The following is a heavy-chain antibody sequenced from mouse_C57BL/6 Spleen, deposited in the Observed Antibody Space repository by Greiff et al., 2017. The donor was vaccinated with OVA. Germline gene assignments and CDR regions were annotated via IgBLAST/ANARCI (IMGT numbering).Heavy chain of an antibody. Sequence: QVQLQQSGAELVRPGTSVKVSCKASGYAFTNYLIEWVKQRPGQGLEWIGVINPGSGGTNYNEKFKGKATLTADKPSSTAYMQLSSLTSEDSAVYCCARPVTAQARCDYYAMDYWGQGTSVTVSS. V-gene: IGHV1-54*01. D-gene: IGHD3-2*02. CDR1: GYAFTNYL. CDR2: INPGSGGT. J-gene: IGHJ4*01. CDR3: ARPVTAQARCDYYAMDY.